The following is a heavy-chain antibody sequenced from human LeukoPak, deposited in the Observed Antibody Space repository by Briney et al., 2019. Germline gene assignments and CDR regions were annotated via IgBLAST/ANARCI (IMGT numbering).Heavy chain of an antibody. CDR1: GFTFSSYG. D-gene: IGHD3-9*01. V-gene: IGHV3-23*01. J-gene: IGHJ3*02. Sequence: PGGSLRLPCAASGFTFSSYGMGWVRQAPGKGLEWVSSISGGGETTYYADSVKGRFPISRDNSKNTLYLQMNSLRAEDTAVYYCARDRNDILTGYTAFDIWGQGTMVTVSS. CDR2: ISGGGETT. CDR3: ARDRNDILTGYTAFDI.